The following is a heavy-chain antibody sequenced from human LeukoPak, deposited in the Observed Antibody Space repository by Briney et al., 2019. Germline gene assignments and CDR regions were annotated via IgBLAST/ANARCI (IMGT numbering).Heavy chain of an antibody. V-gene: IGHV3-7*01. D-gene: IGHD4-23*01. CDR1: GFTFSSYW. Sequence: GGSRRLSCAASGFTFSSYWMSWVRQAPGKGLEWVANIKQDGSEKYYVDSVKGRFTISRDNAKNSLYLQMNSLRAEDTAVYYCASYGGNRHFDYWGQGTLVTVSS. CDR3: ASYGGNRHFDY. J-gene: IGHJ4*02. CDR2: IKQDGSEK.